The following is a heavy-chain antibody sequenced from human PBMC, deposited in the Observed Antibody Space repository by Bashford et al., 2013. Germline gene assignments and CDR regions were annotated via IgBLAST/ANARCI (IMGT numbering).Heavy chain of an antibody. D-gene: IGHD3-3*01. V-gene: IGHV4-34*01. Sequence: SETLSLTLRCLWWGPSVVTTGAGSASPQGRGLEWIGEINHSGSTNYNPSLKSRVTISVDTSKNQFSLKLSSVTAADTAVYYCARGGYDFWSGYYTANAFDIWGQGTMGHRLL. CDR1: WGPSVVTT. CDR3: ARGGYDFWSGYYTANAFDI. CDR2: INHSGST. J-gene: IGHJ3*02.